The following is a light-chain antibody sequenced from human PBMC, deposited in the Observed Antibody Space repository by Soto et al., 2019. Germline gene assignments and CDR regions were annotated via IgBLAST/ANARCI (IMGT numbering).Light chain of an antibody. CDR3: SSYAGSNIFYV. CDR1: SSDVGGYDY. CDR2: EVT. V-gene: IGLV2-8*01. J-gene: IGLJ1*01. Sequence: QSVLTQPPSASGSPGQSVAISCTGTSSDVGGYDYVSWYQQHPGKAPKLMIYEVTKRPSGVPDRFSGSKSGNTASLTVSGLQAEEEADYYCSSYAGSNIFYVFGTGTKVTVL.